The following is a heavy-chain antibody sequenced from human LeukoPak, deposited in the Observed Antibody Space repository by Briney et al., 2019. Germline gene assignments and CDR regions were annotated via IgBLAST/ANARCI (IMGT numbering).Heavy chain of an antibody. J-gene: IGHJ4*02. V-gene: IGHV3-30*04. Sequence: GRSLRLSCAASEITFRSDHMHWVRQAPGKGLEWVAGISDDGSGKYYADSVKGQITISRDNSKNTLYLQVSSLRIEDTAVYYCARAAYYYDSSGYYYTTQGDYWGQGTLVTVSS. D-gene: IGHD3-22*01. CDR3: ARAAYYYDSSGYYYTTQGDY. CDR1: EITFRSDH. CDR2: ISDDGSGK.